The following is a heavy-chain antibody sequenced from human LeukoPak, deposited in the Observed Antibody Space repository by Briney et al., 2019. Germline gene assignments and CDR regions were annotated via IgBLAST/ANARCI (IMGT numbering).Heavy chain of an antibody. V-gene: IGHV4-39*07. CDR2: IYYRGST. CDR1: GGSISSTGSY. CDR3: ARATWRPPDSFDY. D-gene: IGHD3-3*01. Sequence: KASETLSLTCTVSGGSISSTGSYWGWIRQPPGKGLEWIGSIYYRGSTDYNPSLKSRVTISVDTSKNQFSLELSSVTAADTAVYYCARATWRPPDSFDYWGQGALVTVSS. J-gene: IGHJ4*02.